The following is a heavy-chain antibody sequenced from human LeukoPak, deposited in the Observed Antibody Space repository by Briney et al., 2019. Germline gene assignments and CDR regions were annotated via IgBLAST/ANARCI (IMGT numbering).Heavy chain of an antibody. V-gene: IGHV3-30*02. CDR3: ARYINGYLDY. J-gene: IGHJ4*02. CDR2: IRYDGSNK. D-gene: IGHD6-19*01. Sequence: QPGGSLRLSCAASGFTFSSYGMHWVRQAPGKGLEWVAFIRYDGSNKYYADSVKGRFTISRDNSKNTLYLQVNNLRAEDTAVYYCARYINGYLDYWGQGTLVTVSS. CDR1: GFTFSSYG.